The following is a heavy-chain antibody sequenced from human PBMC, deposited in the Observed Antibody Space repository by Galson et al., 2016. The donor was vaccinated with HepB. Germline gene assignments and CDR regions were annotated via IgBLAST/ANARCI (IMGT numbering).Heavy chain of an antibody. CDR3: ARAETIFGVVTSPGAFDI. CDR1: DGSISNINYY. D-gene: IGHD3-3*01. V-gene: IGHV4-31*03. CDR2: IYNSGST. Sequence: TLSLTCTVSDGSISNINYYWGWIRQPSGKGLEWIGYIYNSGSTYYNPSLKSRVTISVDTSKNQFSLKLSPVTAADTAVFHCARAETIFGVVTSPGAFDIWGQGTMVTVSS. J-gene: IGHJ3*02.